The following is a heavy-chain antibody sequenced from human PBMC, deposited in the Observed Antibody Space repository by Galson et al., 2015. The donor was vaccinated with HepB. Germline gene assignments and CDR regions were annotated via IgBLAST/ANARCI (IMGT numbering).Heavy chain of an antibody. Sequence: SVKVSCKAFGYTFSSYDVTWERQASGQGLEWMGWMNPNSGNTGYAPEFQDRVTMTGDTSMSTAYMELSSLRSEDTAVYYCARGVRNYLYSDNWGQGTLVTVSS. CDR2: MNPNSGNT. D-gene: IGHD1-7*01. CDR3: ARGVRNYLYSDN. J-gene: IGHJ4*02. V-gene: IGHV1-8*01. CDR1: GYTFSSYD.